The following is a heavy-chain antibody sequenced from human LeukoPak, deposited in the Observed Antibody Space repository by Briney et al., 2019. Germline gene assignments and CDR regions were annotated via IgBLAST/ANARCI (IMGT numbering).Heavy chain of an antibody. D-gene: IGHD5-18*01. V-gene: IGHV3-48*03. CDR3: AREGGIYSYGYGRFDY. J-gene: IGHJ4*02. Sequence: LGGSLRLSCAASGFTFSSYEMNWVRQAPGKGLEWVSYISSSGSTIYYADSVKGRFTISRDNAKNSLYLQMNSLRAEDTAVYYCAREGGIYSYGYGRFDYWGQGTLVTVSS. CDR2: ISSSGSTI. CDR1: GFTFSSYE.